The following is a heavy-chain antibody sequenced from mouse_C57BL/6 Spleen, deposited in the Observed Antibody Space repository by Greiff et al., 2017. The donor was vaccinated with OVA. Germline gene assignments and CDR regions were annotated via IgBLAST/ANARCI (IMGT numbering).Heavy chain of an antibody. CDR2: IYPGSGST. J-gene: IGHJ2*01. Sequence: QVQLQQSGAELVKPGASVKMSCKASGYTFTSYWITWVKQRPGQGLEWIGDIYPGSGSTNYNEKFKSKATLTVDTSSSTAYMQLSSLTSEDSAVYYCARWIYYDYDGGSRDYWGQGTTLTVSS. V-gene: IGHV1-55*01. CDR1: GYTFTSYW. CDR3: ARWIYYDYDGGSRDY. D-gene: IGHD2-4*01.